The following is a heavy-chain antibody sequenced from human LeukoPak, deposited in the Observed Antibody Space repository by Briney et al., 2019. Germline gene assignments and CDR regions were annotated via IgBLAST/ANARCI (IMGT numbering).Heavy chain of an antibody. CDR1: GYTFTSYA. V-gene: IGHV1-69*04. D-gene: IGHD3-22*01. Sequence: GASVKVSCKASGYTFTSYAMNWVRQAPGQGLEWMGRIIPILGIANYAQKFQGRVTITADKSTSTAYMELSSLRSEDTAVYYCARGYYYDSSGYYQINNYYGMDVWGQGTTVTVSS. CDR3: ARGYYYDSSGYYQINNYYGMDV. CDR2: IIPILGIA. J-gene: IGHJ6*02.